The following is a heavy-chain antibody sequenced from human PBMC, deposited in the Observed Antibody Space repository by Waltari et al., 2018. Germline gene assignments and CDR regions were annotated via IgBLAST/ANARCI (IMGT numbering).Heavy chain of an antibody. Sequence: EVLLVESGGGLVQPGGSLRLSCAASGFTFTGYWMYLVRQAPGKGLVWVSTISSNGNYGTYADSVRGRFTISRDNAKNTLYLQMNSLTAEDTAVYYCARAFVNIAARGMDAWGQGTAVTVSS. D-gene: IGHD6-13*01. J-gene: IGHJ6*02. V-gene: IGHV3-74*01. CDR1: GFTFTGYW. CDR2: ISSNGNYG. CDR3: ARAFVNIAARGMDA.